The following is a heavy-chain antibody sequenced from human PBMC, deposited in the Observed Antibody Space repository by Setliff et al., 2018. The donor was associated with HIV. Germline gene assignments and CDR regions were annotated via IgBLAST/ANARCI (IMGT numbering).Heavy chain of an antibody. Sequence: GASVKVSCKASGGTFSSYAISWVRQAPGQGLAWMGGIIPIFGTANYAQKFQGRVTITTDESTSTAYMELSSLRSEDTAVYYCARADTMVRGVKRGGYYFDYWGQGTLVTVSS. V-gene: IGHV1-69*05. CDR1: GGTFSSYA. D-gene: IGHD3-10*01. CDR2: IIPIFGTA. J-gene: IGHJ4*02. CDR3: ARADTMVRGVKRGGYYFDY.